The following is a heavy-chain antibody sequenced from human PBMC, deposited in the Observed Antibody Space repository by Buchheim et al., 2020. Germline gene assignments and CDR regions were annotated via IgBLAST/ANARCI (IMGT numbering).Heavy chain of an antibody. V-gene: IGHV3-30-3*01. CDR2: ISYDGSNK. CDR3: APRGSTTVNY. CDR1: GFTFSSYA. J-gene: IGHJ4*02. D-gene: IGHD4-17*01. Sequence: QVQLEESGGGVVQPGRSLRLSCAASGFTFSSYAMHWVRQAPGKGLEWVAVISYDGSNKYYADSVKGRVTISRDNSKNTLYLQMNSLGAEDTAVYYCAPRGSTTVNYWGQGTL.